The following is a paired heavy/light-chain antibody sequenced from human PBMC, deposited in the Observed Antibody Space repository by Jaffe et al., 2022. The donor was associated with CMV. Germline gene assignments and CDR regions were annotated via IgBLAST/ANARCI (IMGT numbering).Light chain of an antibody. CDR2: LAS. CDR1: QVISDS. J-gene: IGKJ2*01. Sequence: DIQLTQSPSFLSTSVGDRVTITCRASQVISDSLAWYQHKPGKAPKLLVFLASKLENGVPSRFSGSRFGTEYTLTISTLQPEDFATYYCQQYHSAPVTFGQGTKLEIK. V-gene: IGKV1-NL1*01. CDR3: QQYHSAPVT.
Heavy chain of an antibody. J-gene: IGHJ4*02. CDR3: ATNVGGTIDAFDY. CDR1: GFTFTYYS. V-gene: IGHV3-21*02. Sequence: EVQLVESGGGLVKPGGSLRLSCAASGFTFTYYSMTWVRQAPGKGLEWVSSISSNTTYIQYADSVKGRFTISRDNARDSIYLQMDSLRAEDTAVYYCATNVGGTIDAFDYWGQGTLVTVSS. CDR2: ISSNTTYI. D-gene: IGHD1-26*01.